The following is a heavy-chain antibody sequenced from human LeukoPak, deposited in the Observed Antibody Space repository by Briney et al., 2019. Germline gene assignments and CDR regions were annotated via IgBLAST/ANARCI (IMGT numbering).Heavy chain of an antibody. V-gene: IGHV3-30*04. CDR3: ARDQGGSYSY. D-gene: IGHD1-26*01. Sequence: PGGSLRLSCAASGFTFSSYAMHWVRQAPGKGLEWVAFIPYDGSNKYYADPVKGRFTISRDNSKNTLYLQMNSLRVEDTAVYYCARDQGGSYSYWGQGTLVTVSS. J-gene: IGHJ4*02. CDR2: IPYDGSNK. CDR1: GFTFSSYA.